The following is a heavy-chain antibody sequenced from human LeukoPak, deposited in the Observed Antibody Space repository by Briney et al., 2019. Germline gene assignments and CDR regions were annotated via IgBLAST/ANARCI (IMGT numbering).Heavy chain of an antibody. CDR1: AFTFNDHG. Sequence: AGGSLRLSCVASAFTFNDHGMDWVRQAPGKGLEWVAVIASDGGVKHYADSVKGRFTLSRDNSKNTLYLQMNSLRAEDTAVYYCAKEFISSSWPNYFDYWGQGTLVTASS. D-gene: IGHD6-13*01. CDR3: AKEFISSSWPNYFDY. CDR2: IASDGGVK. V-gene: IGHV3-30*18. J-gene: IGHJ4*02.